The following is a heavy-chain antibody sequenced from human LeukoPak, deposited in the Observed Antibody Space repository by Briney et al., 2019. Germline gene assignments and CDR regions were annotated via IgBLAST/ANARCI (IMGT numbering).Heavy chain of an antibody. J-gene: IGHJ4*02. D-gene: IGHD3-9*01. Sequence: PGGSLRLSCAASGFTFSSYAMHWVRQAPGKGLEWVAVISYDGSNKYYADSVKGRFTISRDNAKNSLYLQMNSLRAEDTAVYYCARRPMNYDILTGYYDYWGQGTLVTVSS. CDR3: ARRPMNYDILTGYYDY. CDR1: GFTFSSYA. V-gene: IGHV3-30*04. CDR2: ISYDGSNK.